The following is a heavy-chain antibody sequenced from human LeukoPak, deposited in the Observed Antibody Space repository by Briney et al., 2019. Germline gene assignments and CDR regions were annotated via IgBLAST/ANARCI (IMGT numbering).Heavy chain of an antibody. Sequence: GGSLRLSCAASGFTFSSCSMNWVRQAPGKGLEWVSYISSSSTIYYADSVKGRFTISRDNAKNSLYLQMNTLRPEDTAVYYCARERQNKDFWSGGDYWGQGTLVTVSS. V-gene: IGHV3-48*04. CDR1: GFTFSSCS. J-gene: IGHJ4*02. D-gene: IGHD3-3*01. CDR3: ARERQNKDFWSGGDY. CDR2: ISSSSTI.